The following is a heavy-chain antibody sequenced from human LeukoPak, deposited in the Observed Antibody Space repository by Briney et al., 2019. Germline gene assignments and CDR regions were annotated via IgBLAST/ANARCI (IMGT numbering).Heavy chain of an antibody. D-gene: IGHD3-10*01. CDR3: ARDPGEFSGVY. CDR2: IKSDGSST. Sequence: GGSLRLSCAASGFTFSNYWMHWVRQAPGKGLVWVLRIKSDGSSTNYADSVKGRFTISRDNAKNTLYLQMNSLRAEDTAVYYCARDPGEFSGVYWGQGTLVTVPS. J-gene: IGHJ4*02. CDR1: GFTFSNYW. V-gene: IGHV3-74*01.